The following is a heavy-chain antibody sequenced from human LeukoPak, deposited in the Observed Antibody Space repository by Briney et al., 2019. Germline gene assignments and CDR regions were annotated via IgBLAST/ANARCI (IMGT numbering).Heavy chain of an antibody. CDR2: IIPIFGTA. CDR1: GGTFSSYA. V-gene: IGHV1-69*06. J-gene: IGHJ6*03. CDR3: ARTRYCSSTSCYYYMDV. Sequence: SVKVSCKASGGTFSSYAISWVRQAPGQGLEWMGGIIPIFGTANYAQKFQGRATITADKSTSTAYMELSSLRSEDTAVYYCARTRYCSSTSCYYYMDVWGKGTTVTVSS. D-gene: IGHD2-2*01.